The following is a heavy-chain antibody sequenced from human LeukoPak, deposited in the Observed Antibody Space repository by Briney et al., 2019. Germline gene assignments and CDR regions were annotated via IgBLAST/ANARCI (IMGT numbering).Heavy chain of an antibody. D-gene: IGHD5-18*01. Sequence: GGSLRLSCAASGFTFSSYWMSWVRQAPGKGLEWVANIKKDGSEKYYVDSVKGRFTISRDNAKTSLYLQMNSLRAEDTAVYYRARDLSGVTGYTYGRGIDYWGQGTLVTVSS. CDR2: IKKDGSEK. CDR3: ARDLSGVTGYTYGRGIDY. CDR1: GFTFSSYW. J-gene: IGHJ4*02. V-gene: IGHV3-7*01.